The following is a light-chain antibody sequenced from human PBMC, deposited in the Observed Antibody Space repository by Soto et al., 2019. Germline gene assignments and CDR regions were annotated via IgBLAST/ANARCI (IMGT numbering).Light chain of an antibody. Sequence: DIPMTQSPSTLSASFGDRVSITCRASQSISSWLAWYQQKPGKAPKLLIYKASSLESGVPSRFSGSGSGTEFTLTISSLQPDDFATYYCQHYNSYSEAFGQGTKV. CDR3: QHYNSYSEA. J-gene: IGKJ1*01. V-gene: IGKV1-5*03. CDR1: QSISSW. CDR2: KAS.